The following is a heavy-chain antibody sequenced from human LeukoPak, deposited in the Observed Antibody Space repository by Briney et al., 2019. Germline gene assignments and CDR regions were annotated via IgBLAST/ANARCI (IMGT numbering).Heavy chain of an antibody. V-gene: IGHV1-18*01. D-gene: IGHD1-26*01. J-gene: IGHJ4*02. CDR2: ISAYNGNT. Sequence: GESLKISCKGSGYSFTSYGISWVRQAPGQGLEWMGWISAYNGNTNYAQKLQGRVTMTTDTSTSTAYMELRSLRSDDTAVYYCAREVGAHKFDYWGQGTLVTVSS. CDR3: AREVGAHKFDY. CDR1: GYSFTSYG.